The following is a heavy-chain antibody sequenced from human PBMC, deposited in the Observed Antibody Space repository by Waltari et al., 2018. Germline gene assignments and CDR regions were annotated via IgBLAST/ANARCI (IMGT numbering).Heavy chain of an antibody. Sequence: QVQLVQSGAEVRKPGASVKVSCKTSGYAFTSYYMHWVRQAPGQGLEWMGWIHPNRGGTNYAQKYQCRITMTRDTSISTVYMELSRLISNDTAVYYCARTYQSASYSDYWGQGTPVTVSS. CDR1: GYAFTSYY. D-gene: IGHD3-16*01. CDR2: IHPNRGGT. CDR3: ARTYQSASYSDY. V-gene: IGHV1-2*02. J-gene: IGHJ4*02.